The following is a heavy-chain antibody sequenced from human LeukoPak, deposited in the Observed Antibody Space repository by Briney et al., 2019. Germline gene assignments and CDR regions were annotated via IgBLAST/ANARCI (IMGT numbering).Heavy chain of an antibody. CDR1: GFTFSNCA. CDR3: ARDSGYSSGWYVGY. Sequence: GGSLRLSCAASGFTFSNCAMSWVRQAPGKGLEWVSTISDSGGSTYYADSVKGRFTISRDNAKNSLYLQMNSLRAEDTAVYYCARDSGYSSGWYVGYWGQGTLVTVSS. V-gene: IGHV3-23*01. J-gene: IGHJ4*02. CDR2: ISDSGGST. D-gene: IGHD6-19*01.